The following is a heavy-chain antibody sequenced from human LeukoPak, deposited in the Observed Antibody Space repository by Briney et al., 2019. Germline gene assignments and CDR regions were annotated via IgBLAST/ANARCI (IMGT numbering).Heavy chain of an antibody. J-gene: IGHJ4*02. CDR1: GYTFTGYR. CDR2: INPNNGGT. Sequence: ALVKVSCKASGYTFTGYRMHWVRQVPGQGLEWMAWINPNNGGTNYAQKFQGRVTLTRDTSISTTYMELSSLRSDDTAVYYCATSGSTWYNDYWGQGTLVTVSS. V-gene: IGHV1-2*02. D-gene: IGHD6-13*01. CDR3: ATSGSTWYNDY.